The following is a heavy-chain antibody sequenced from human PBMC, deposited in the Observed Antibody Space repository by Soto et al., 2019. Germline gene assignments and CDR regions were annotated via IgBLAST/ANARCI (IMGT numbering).Heavy chain of an antibody. CDR2: TNPGGST. CDR3: ARGLSFSGYYYYMDV. V-gene: IGHV4-34*01. CDR1: GGSFSGYY. Sequence: SETLSLTCAVYGGSFSGYYWSWIRQPPGKGLEWIGETNPGGSTNYNPSLKSRVTISVDTSKNQFSLRLSSVTAADTAVYYCARGLSFSGYYYYMDVWGKGTTVTVSS. D-gene: IGHD3-3*02. J-gene: IGHJ6*03.